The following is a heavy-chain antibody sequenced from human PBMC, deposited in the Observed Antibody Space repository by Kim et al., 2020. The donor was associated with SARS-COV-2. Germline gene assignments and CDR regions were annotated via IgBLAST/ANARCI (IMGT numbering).Heavy chain of an antibody. J-gene: IGHJ4*02. V-gene: IGHV3-7*03. Sequence: VESVKGRFTIARDNAKNSLYLQMNSLRAEDTAVYYCAREGSGSYGGYFDYWGQGTLVTVSS. CDR3: AREGSGSYGGYFDY. D-gene: IGHD1-26*01.